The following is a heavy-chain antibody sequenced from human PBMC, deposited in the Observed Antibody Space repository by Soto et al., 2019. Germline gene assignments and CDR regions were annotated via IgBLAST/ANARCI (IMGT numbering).Heavy chain of an antibody. J-gene: IGHJ6*02. D-gene: IGHD3-10*01. CDR2: ISAYNGNT. CDR1: GYTFTSYG. Sequence: VASVKVSCKASGYTFTSYGISWVRQAPGQGLEWMGWISAYNGNTNYAQKLQGRVTMTTDTSTSTAYMELRSLRSDDTAVYYCARDRVLTRGYYYYGMDVWGQGTTVTVSS. V-gene: IGHV1-18*01. CDR3: ARDRVLTRGYYYYGMDV.